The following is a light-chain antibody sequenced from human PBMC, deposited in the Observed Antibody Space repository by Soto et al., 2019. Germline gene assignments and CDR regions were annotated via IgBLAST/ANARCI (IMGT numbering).Light chain of an antibody. J-gene: IGKJ2*01. CDR3: QQYNSYPYT. CDR2: DAS. Sequence: DIQMTQSPSTVCSSVGDTVTITCRASQSISTWLAWYQQKPGKAPNLLIYDASSLESGGPSGFSGSGSGTEFTLTISSLQPDDSATYYCQQYNSYPYTFGQGTKLEIK. V-gene: IGKV1-5*01. CDR1: QSISTW.